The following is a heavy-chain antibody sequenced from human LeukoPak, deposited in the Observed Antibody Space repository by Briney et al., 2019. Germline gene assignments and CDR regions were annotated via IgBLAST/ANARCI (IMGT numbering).Heavy chain of an antibody. J-gene: IGHJ4*02. V-gene: IGHV4-4*07. D-gene: IGHD3-16*01. Sequence: PLETLSLTLTVSVGSIIRYDWSWMRQPAAKGLEYMGRIYTSGCTNYKPSLKSRVTMSVDTSKKQFSLKLSSVTVADTAVYYCAREHRLRYYFDYWGQGTLVTVSS. CDR2: IYTSGCT. CDR1: VGSIIRYD. CDR3: AREHRLRYYFDY.